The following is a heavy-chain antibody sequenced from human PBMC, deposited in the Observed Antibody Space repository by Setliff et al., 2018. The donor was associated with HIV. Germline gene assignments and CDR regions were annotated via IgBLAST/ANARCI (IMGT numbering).Heavy chain of an antibody. CDR1: GYTFTSNG. V-gene: IGHV1-18*01. D-gene: IGHD6-19*01. Sequence: ASVKVSCKASGYTFTSNGITWVRQAPGQGLEWMGWISAYNGNTNYAQKFQGRVTMSTDTSKSTAYMELRSLRSDDTAMYYCATAERLDTSASYWFGYWGQGTVVTVSS. CDR2: ISAYNGNT. CDR3: ATAERLDTSASYWFGY. J-gene: IGHJ4*02.